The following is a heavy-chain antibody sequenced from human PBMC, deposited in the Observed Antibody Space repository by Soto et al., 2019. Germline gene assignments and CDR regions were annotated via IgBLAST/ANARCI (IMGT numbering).Heavy chain of an antibody. D-gene: IGHD1-7*01. J-gene: IGHJ4*02. CDR2: SSATGAGT. CDR1: GFTFSSYG. CDR3: AKDRRAGGNYGFDSDF. V-gene: IGHV3-23*01. Sequence: EVQLLESGGGLVQPGGSLKLSCAASGFTFSSYGMTWVRQAPGKGLEWVSFSSATGAGTYYADSVKGRFTISRDNSKNTLYLQITSLRADDTAVYYCAKDRRAGGNYGFDSDFWGQGALVIVSS.